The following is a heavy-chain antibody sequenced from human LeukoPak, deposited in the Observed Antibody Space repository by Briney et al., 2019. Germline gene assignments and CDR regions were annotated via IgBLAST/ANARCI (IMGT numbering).Heavy chain of an antibody. CDR3: ARTPYSSGWYRKVYFDY. CDR1: GFSLSTNTMC. J-gene: IGHJ4*02. D-gene: IGHD6-19*01. CDR2: INWDDDK. Sequence: SGPALGKPTQTLTLTCTFSGFSLSTNTMCVSWVRQPPGKALEWLARINWDDDKYYSTSLETRLTISKDTSKNQVVLTMTNMDPVDTATYYCARTPYSSGWYRKVYFDYWGQGTLVTVSS. V-gene: IGHV2-70*11.